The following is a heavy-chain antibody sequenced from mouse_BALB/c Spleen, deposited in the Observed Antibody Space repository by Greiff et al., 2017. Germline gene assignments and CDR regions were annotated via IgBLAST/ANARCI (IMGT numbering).Heavy chain of an antibody. CDR3: ARERIYYFDY. CDR2: INSNGGST. CDR1: GFTFSSYY. Sequence: EVQGVESGGGLVKLGGSLKLSCAASGFTFSSYYMSWVRQTPEKRLELVAAINSNGGSTYYPDTVKGRFTISRDNAKNTLYLQMSSLKSEDTALYYCARERIYYFDYWGQGTTLTVSS. V-gene: IGHV5-6-2*01. J-gene: IGHJ2*01.